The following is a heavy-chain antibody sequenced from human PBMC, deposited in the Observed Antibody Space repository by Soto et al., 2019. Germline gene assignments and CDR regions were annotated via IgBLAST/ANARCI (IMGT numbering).Heavy chain of an antibody. Sequence: PSETLSLTCAVSGGSFSGYYWSWIRQPQRTGLEWIGDSNQSGSINYNPSLKSRVTASVDTSKNQFSLRLNSVTAADTAVYYCARGGPGYYGSGRYFPRWGQGTLVTVSS. CDR1: GGSFSGYY. J-gene: IGHJ4*02. V-gene: IGHV4-34*01. CDR3: ARGGPGYYGSGRYFPR. CDR2: SNQSGSI. D-gene: IGHD3-10*01.